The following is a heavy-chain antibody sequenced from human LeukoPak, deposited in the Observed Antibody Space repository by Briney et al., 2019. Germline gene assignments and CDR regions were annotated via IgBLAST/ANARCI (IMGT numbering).Heavy chain of an antibody. V-gene: IGHV5-51*01. D-gene: IGHD3-22*01. Sequence: GESLKISCKGSGYSFTSYWIGWVRQMPGKGLEWMGIIYPGDSDTRYSPSFQGQVTISAGKSISTAYLQWSSLKASDTAMYYCARSYDSSGYSINYWGQGTLVTVSS. CDR1: GYSFTSYW. CDR3: ARSYDSSGYSINY. J-gene: IGHJ4*02. CDR2: IYPGDSDT.